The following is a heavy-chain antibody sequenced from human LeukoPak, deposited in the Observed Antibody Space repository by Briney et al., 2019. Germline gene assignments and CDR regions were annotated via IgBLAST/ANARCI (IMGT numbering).Heavy chain of an antibody. CDR1: TDSITSNW. J-gene: IGHJ4*02. CDR3: AKEIVGAPTPGAY. V-gene: IGHV4-4*02. CDR2: VHKSGST. D-gene: IGHD1-26*01. Sequence: ASETLSLTCAVSTDSITSNWWSWVRQPPGKGLEWIGDVHKSGSTNYYPALQSRVTISIDKSKNQIALELTSVTAADTAVYYCAKEIVGAPTPGAYWGQGILVTVSS.